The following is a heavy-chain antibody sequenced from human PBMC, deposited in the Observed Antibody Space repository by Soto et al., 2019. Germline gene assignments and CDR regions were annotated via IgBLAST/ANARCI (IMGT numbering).Heavy chain of an antibody. D-gene: IGHD2-15*01. CDR1: GFTFSSYS. CDR2: ISSSSSYI. V-gene: IGHV3-21*01. CDR3: AREPRYCRGGSCSITGDAYDI. J-gene: IGHJ3*02. Sequence: PGGSLRLSCAASGFTFSSYSMNWVRQAPGKGLEWVSSISSSSSYIYYADSVRGRFSLSRDISGNTLHLQMNNLRVEDTAVYYCAREPRYCRGGSCSITGDAYDIWGQGTMVTVSS.